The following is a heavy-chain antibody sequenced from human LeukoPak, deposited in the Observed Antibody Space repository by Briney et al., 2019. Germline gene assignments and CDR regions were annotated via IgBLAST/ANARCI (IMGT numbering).Heavy chain of an antibody. Sequence: GGSLRLSCAASGFTFSRYWMHWVRQAPGKGLVWVSRINSDGSSTSYADSVKGRFTISRDNSKNTLYLQMNSLRAEDTAVYYCAKHYDILTGYLDAFDIWGQGTMVTVSS. V-gene: IGHV3-74*01. D-gene: IGHD3-9*01. J-gene: IGHJ3*02. CDR2: INSDGSST. CDR3: AKHYDILTGYLDAFDI. CDR1: GFTFSRYW.